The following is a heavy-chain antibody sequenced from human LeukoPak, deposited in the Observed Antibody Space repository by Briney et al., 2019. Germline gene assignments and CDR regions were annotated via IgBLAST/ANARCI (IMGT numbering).Heavy chain of an antibody. J-gene: IGHJ5*02. D-gene: IGHD4-23*01. V-gene: IGHV3-64*01. CDR1: GFTFSSYA. Sequence: GGSLRLSCAASGFTFSSYAMHWVRQAPGKGLEYVSAISSNGGSTYYANSVKGRFTISRDDSKNTLYLQMGSLRAEDMAVYYCAREVGNTGGFDPWGQGTLVTVSS. CDR2: ISSNGGST. CDR3: AREVGNTGGFDP.